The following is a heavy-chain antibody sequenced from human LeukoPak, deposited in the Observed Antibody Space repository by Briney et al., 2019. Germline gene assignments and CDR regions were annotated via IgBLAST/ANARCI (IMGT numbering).Heavy chain of an antibody. Sequence: GGSLRLSCAASGFAFRNLGMSGVRLLRGKGREGVSVISGSGDNTYYANSVKGRFTVTRDNSMNTLYLQMKNLRGEDTALYYCTKGPYGNSIYYGMDVWGQGTTVTVSS. V-gene: IGHV3-23*01. CDR1: GFAFRNLG. CDR3: TKGPYGNSIYYGMDV. J-gene: IGHJ6*02. D-gene: IGHD5-24*01. CDR2: ISGSGDNT.